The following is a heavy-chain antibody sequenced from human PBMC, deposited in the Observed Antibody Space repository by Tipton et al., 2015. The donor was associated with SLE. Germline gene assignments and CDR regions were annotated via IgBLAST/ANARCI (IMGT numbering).Heavy chain of an antibody. CDR1: GFTFSSYG. CDR3: AKDPLILYYGMDV. D-gene: IGHD3/OR15-3a*01. Sequence: QVQLVQSGGGVVQPGRSLRLSCAASGFTFSSYGMHWVRQAPGKGLEWVAVIWYDGSNKYYADSVKGRFTISRDNSKNTLYLQMNSLRAEDTAVYYCAKDPLILYYGMDVWGQGTTVTVSS. J-gene: IGHJ6*02. V-gene: IGHV3-33*06. CDR2: IWYDGSNK.